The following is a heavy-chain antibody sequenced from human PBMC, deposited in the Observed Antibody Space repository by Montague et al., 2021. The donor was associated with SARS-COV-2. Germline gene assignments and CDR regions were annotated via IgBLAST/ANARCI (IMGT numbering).Heavy chain of an antibody. Sequence: SETLALTCAVYGGSLSGYYWSWIRQPPGEGLEWIAGISHSGSTSYNPSLKSRVTISVDTSKNQSSLKLSSATAADTAVYYCARVPYRLLFVPRYYGMDVWGQGTTVTVSS. V-gene: IGHV4-34*01. CDR3: ARVPYRLLFVPRYYGMDV. D-gene: IGHD2-2*01. CDR1: GGSLSGYY. CDR2: ISHSGST. J-gene: IGHJ6*02.